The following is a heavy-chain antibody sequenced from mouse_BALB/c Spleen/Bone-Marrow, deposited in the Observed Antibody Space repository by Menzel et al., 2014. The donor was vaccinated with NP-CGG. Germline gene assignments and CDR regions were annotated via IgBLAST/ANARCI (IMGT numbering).Heavy chain of an antibody. CDR1: GYSFTDYY. Sequence: EVQLQQSGPVLVKHGASVKISCKASGYSFTDYYMHWVQQRHGKSLEWIGRVNPNNGGTNYNQKFKGKAIFTVDKSSSTAYMELRSLTSEDSAVYFCARDYDYGCAYWGQGTLVTVSA. CDR2: VNPNNGGT. CDR3: ARDYDYGCAY. D-gene: IGHD2-4*01. V-gene: IGHV1-18*01. J-gene: IGHJ3*01.